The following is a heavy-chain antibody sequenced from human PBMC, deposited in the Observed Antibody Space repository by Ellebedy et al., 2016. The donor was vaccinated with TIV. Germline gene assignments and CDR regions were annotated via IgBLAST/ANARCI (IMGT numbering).Heavy chain of an antibody. CDR1: GDSITSGDYY. V-gene: IGHV4-30-4*01. D-gene: IGHD3-10*01. CDR3: ARVVWFGETYYFDY. Sequence: SETLSLTXSVSGDSITSGDYYWSWVRQPPGKGLEWIGFISYSGYTNYKSSLKSRVTISEDTSKNQFSMKLYSVTAADTAVYYCARVVWFGETYYFDYWGQGTLVTVSS. J-gene: IGHJ4*02. CDR2: ISYSGYT.